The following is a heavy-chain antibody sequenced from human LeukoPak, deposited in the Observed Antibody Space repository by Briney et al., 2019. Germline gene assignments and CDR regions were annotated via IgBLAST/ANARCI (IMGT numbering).Heavy chain of an antibody. D-gene: IGHD1-26*01. CDR2: ISGSGGST. V-gene: IGHV3-23*01. Sequence: GGSLRLSCAASGFTFSSYGMSWVRQAPGKGLEWVSAISGSGGSTYYADSVKGRFTISRDNSKNTLYLQMNSLRAEDTAVYYCAKRIVGLGAFDIWGQGTMVTVSS. CDR1: GFTFSSYG. J-gene: IGHJ3*02. CDR3: AKRIVGLGAFDI.